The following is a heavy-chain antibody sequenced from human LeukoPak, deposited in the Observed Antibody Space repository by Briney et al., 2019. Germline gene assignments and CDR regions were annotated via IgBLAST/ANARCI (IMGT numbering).Heavy chain of an antibody. CDR3: ASRRGVTMIRGAGYMDV. J-gene: IGHJ6*03. V-gene: IGHV4-34*01. CDR1: GGSFSGYY. D-gene: IGHD3-10*01. Sequence: SETLSLTCAVYGGSFSGYYWNWIRQPPGKGLQWIGEINHSGSTNYKSSLKSRVIISVDTSKNQFSLKLSSVTAADTAVYYCASRRGVTMIRGAGYMDVWGKGTAVTVSS. CDR2: INHSGST.